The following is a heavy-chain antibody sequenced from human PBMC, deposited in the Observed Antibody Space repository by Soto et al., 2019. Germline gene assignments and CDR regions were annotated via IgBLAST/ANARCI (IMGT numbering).Heavy chain of an antibody. Sequence: QVQLVESGGGVVQPGRSLRLSCAPSGFTFSHYAMHWVRQAPGKGLEWVALMSYDGSNEYYADSVKGRFTISSDNSKNTPYLPTNSLRAEDTAGYYCAKDGRHNFDYWGQGTLVTVSS. CDR2: MSYDGSNE. CDR1: GFTFSHYA. V-gene: IGHV3-30*18. CDR3: AKDGRHNFDY. J-gene: IGHJ4*02.